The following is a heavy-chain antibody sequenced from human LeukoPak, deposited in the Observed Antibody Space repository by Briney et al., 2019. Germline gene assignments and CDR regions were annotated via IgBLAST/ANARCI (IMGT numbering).Heavy chain of an antibody. J-gene: IGHJ5*02. CDR2: IYPADSDI. V-gene: IGHV5-51*01. D-gene: IGHD2-15*01. CDR3: ARQEYCSGGSCYTWFDP. Sequence: GESLKISCKGSGYSINNYWIGWVRQMPGKGLEWMGIIYPADSDIRYSPSFQGQVTISADKSISTAYLQWTSLRASDTAMYYCARQEYCSGGSCYTWFDPWGQGTLVIVSS. CDR1: GYSINNYW.